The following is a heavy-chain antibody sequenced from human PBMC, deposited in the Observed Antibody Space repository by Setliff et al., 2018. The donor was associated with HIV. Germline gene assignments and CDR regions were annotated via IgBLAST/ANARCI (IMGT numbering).Heavy chain of an antibody. J-gene: IGHJ4*02. CDR3: AGSILTGYYTFGADY. V-gene: IGHV1-69*05. CDR2: IIPIFGTT. D-gene: IGHD3-9*01. Sequence: SVKVSCKASGGTFSSYAISWVRQAPEQGLEWMGGIIPIFGTTNYAQKFQGRVTITTDESTTTAYMELSSLRSEDTALYYRAGSILTGYYTFGADYWGQGTLVTVSS. CDR1: GGTFSSYA.